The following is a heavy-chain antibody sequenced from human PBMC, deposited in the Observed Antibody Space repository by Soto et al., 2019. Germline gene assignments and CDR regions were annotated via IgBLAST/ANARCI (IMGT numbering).Heavy chain of an antibody. Sequence: GGSLRLSCAASGLHFSIFGMSWVGQGPGKGLEWVSAISGRGANTYYADSVKGRFTISRDNSKNSLYLQMNSLRAEDTAVYYCAKGPTIFGVVINVWEYYYGMDVWGQGTTVTVSS. D-gene: IGHD3-3*01. CDR2: ISGRGANT. CDR1: GLHFSIFG. CDR3: AKGPTIFGVVINVWEYYYGMDV. V-gene: IGHV3-23*01. J-gene: IGHJ6*02.